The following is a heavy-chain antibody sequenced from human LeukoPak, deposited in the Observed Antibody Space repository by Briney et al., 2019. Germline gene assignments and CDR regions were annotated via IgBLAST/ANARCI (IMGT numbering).Heavy chain of an antibody. CDR3: AKASLRCSSTSCYTTFGDYYYGMDV. CDR2: IWYDGSNK. J-gene: IGHJ6*02. CDR1: GFTFSSYG. D-gene: IGHD2-2*02. Sequence: PGRSLRLSCAASGFTFSSYGMHWVRQAPGKGLEWVAVIWYDGSNKYYADSVKGRFTISRDNSKNTLYLQMNSLRAEDTAVYYCAKASLRCSSTSCYTTFGDYYYGMDVWGQGTTVTVSS. V-gene: IGHV3-33*06.